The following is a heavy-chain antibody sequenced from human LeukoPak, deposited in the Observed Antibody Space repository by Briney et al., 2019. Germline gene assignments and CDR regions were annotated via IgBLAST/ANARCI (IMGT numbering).Heavy chain of an antibody. D-gene: IGHD3-22*01. V-gene: IGHV4-34*01. CDR2: INHSGST. Sequence: PSETLSLTYAVYGGSFSGYYWSWIRQPPGKGLEWIGEINHSGSTNYNPSLKSRVTISVDTFKNQFSLKLSSVTAADTAVYYCARGAPPRSITMIVVVFDYWGQGTLVTVSS. CDR3: ARGAPPRSITMIVVVFDY. CDR1: GGSFSGYY. J-gene: IGHJ4*02.